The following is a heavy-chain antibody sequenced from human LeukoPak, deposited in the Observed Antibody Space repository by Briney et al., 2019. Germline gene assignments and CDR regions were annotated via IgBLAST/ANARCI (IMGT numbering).Heavy chain of an antibody. J-gene: IGHJ3*02. V-gene: IGHV5-51*01. CDR2: IYPGDSDT. Sequence: GESLQISCKGSGYTFSNYWIGWVRQMPGKGLEWMGIIYPGDSDTRYNPSFQGQVTISADKSISTAYLQWSSLKASDSAMYYCARIYCTNGVCHAFDIWGQGTMVTVSS. CDR3: ARIYCTNGVCHAFDI. D-gene: IGHD2-8*01. CDR1: GYTFSNYW.